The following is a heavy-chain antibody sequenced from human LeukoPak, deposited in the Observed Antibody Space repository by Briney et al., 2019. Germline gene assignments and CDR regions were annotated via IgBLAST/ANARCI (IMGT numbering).Heavy chain of an antibody. J-gene: IGHJ3*02. V-gene: IGHV3-66*02. CDR3: ARGSSWPMFDI. D-gene: IGHD6-13*01. Sequence: GGSLRLSCVASGFTVSNHYMSWVRQTPGKGLEGVSITYSGGSTYYADSVNGRFAISRYNSKKTFFLQMNSMRGEDRAVYYCARGSSWPMFDIWGQGTMVTVSS. CDR2: TYSGGST. CDR1: GFTVSNHY.